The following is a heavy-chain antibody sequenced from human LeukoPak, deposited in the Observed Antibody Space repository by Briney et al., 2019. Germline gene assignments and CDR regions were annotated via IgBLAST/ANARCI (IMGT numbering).Heavy chain of an antibody. D-gene: IGHD5-18*01. J-gene: IGHJ4*02. Sequence: GGSLRLSCAASGFTYNTYNMHWVRQDPGKGLEWVALIRNDGSNEYYADSVKGRFTISRDISSNTVFLQMSSLRVEDTAVYYCAKDQGYYYGHSLDYWGQGTLVTVSS. CDR1: GFTYNTYN. CDR2: IRNDGSNE. V-gene: IGHV3-30*02. CDR3: AKDQGYYYGHSLDY.